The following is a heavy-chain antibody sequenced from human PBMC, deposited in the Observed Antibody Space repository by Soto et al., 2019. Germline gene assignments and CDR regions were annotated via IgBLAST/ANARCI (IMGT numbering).Heavy chain of an antibody. V-gene: IGHV3-23*01. CDR1: GLTFSIYA. J-gene: IGHJ3*02. CDR2: ISGSGGST. CDR3: ANPGIVVVTAAMGDAFDI. D-gene: IGHD2-2*01. Sequence: GGSLRLSCAASGLTFSIYAMSWIRQAPGKGLECVSAISGSGGSTYYADSVKGRFTISRDNSKNTLYLQMNSLRAEDTVVYYCANPGIVVVTAAMGDAFDIWGQGTMVTVSS.